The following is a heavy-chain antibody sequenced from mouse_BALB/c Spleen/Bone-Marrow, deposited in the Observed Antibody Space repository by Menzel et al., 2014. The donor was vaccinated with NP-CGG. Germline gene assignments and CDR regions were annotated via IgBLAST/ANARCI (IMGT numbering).Heavy chain of an antibody. CDR3: ARHAYYDQTEVSFVY. Sequence: EVQLVEPGGGLVKSGGSLKLSCAASGFTFSNYGMSWVRQTPEKRLEWVATISGGGSYTFYSDSVKGQFTISRDNAKNNLYLQLSSLRSEDTALYYCARHAYYDQTEVSFVYWGQGTLVTVSA. J-gene: IGHJ3*01. CDR1: GFTFSNYG. D-gene: IGHD2-4*01. CDR2: ISGGGSYT. V-gene: IGHV5-9-2*01.